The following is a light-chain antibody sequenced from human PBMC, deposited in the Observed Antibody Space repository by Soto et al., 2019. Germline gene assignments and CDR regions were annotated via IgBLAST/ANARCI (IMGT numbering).Light chain of an antibody. CDR3: QQYHSYPST. Sequence: DIQMTQSPSTLSASVGDRVTITFRASQSISSWLAWYQQKPGKAPKLLIYKASSLQSGVPSRFSGSGSGPEFTLTISSLQPDDFATYYCQQYHSYPSTFGQGTRLEIK. V-gene: IGKV1-5*03. CDR2: KAS. CDR1: QSISSW. J-gene: IGKJ5*01.